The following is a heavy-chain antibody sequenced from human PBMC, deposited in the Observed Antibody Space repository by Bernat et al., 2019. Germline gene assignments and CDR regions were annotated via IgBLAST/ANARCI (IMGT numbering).Heavy chain of an antibody. CDR3: VKDLHTALFY. J-gene: IGHJ4*02. CDR2: IGPTGGT. Sequence: EMQVVESGGGLVQPGGSLRLSCSASGSTFSRYSMNWVRQAPGGGLEYVSAIGPTGGTYYADSVKGRFTISRDNSKNTLYLQMTSLRPEDTAVYYCVKDLHTALFYWGQGTQVTVSS. D-gene: IGHD5-18*01. V-gene: IGHV3-64D*08. CDR1: GSTFSRYS.